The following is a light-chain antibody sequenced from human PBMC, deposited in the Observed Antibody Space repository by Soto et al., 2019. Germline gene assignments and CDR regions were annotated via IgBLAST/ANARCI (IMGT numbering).Light chain of an antibody. Sequence: DIVMTQSPLSLPVTPGEPASISCRSSQSLLHSNGNNYVDWYLQKPGQAPQLLLYLASNRASGVPDRFSGSGSGTDFTLKISRVEAEDVGVYYWLQALQTPITLGQGTRLEIK. CDR2: LAS. J-gene: IGKJ5*01. CDR3: LQALQTPIT. V-gene: IGKV2-28*01. CDR1: QSLLHSNGNNY.